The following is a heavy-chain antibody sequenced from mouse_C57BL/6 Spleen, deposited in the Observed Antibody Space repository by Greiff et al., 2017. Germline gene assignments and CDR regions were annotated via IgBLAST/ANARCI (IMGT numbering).Heavy chain of an antibody. Sequence: QVQLKQSGAELVRPGASVKLSCKASGYTFTDYYINWVKQRPGQGLEWIARIYPGSGNTYYNEKFKGKATLTAEKSSSTAYMQLSSLTSEDSAVYFCAREGGYYYGSSYARDYWGQGTSVTVSS. V-gene: IGHV1-76*01. CDR3: AREGGYYYGSSYARDY. D-gene: IGHD1-1*01. J-gene: IGHJ4*01. CDR2: IYPGSGNT. CDR1: GYTFTDYY.